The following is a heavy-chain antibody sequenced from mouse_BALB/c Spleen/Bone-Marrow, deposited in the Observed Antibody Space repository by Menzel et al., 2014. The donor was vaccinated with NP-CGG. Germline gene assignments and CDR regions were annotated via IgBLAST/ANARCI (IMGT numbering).Heavy chain of an antibody. J-gene: IGHJ4*01. CDR2: IWGDGST. V-gene: IGHV2-3*01. CDR1: GFSLTSYG. CDR3: AKPTARAYAMDY. D-gene: IGHD3-2*01. Sequence: QVQLKESGPGLVAPSQSLSITCTVSGFSLTSYGVSWVRQPPRKGLEWLGVIWGDGSTNSHSALISRLSSSKDNSKSQVYLKLNSLQTDDTATYYGAKPTARAYAMDYWGQGTSVTVSS.